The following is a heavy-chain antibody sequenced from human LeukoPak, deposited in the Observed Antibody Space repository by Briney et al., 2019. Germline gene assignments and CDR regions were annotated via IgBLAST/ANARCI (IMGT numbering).Heavy chain of an antibody. J-gene: IGHJ4*02. V-gene: IGHV1-46*01. D-gene: IGHD1-26*01. Sequence: MGIINPSGGSTSYAQKFQGRVTMTRDTSTSTVYMELSSLRSEDTAVYYCAREGSSYFDYWGQGTLVTVSS. CDR2: INPSGGST. CDR3: AREGSSYFDY.